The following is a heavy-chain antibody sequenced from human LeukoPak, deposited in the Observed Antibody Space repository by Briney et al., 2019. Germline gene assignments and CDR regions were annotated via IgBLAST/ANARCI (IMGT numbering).Heavy chain of an antibody. J-gene: IGHJ6*02. CDR2: ISYDGTIR. D-gene: IGHD5-24*01. Sequence: SGGSLRLSCAASRLSFSLYAMHWVRQDPGKGLEWVAIISYDGTIRFYADSVRGRFTISRDNSQNTVYLQMNSLRPEDTGVYYCARDWARRGYNNSGMDVWGQGTTVTVPS. CDR3: ARDWARRGYNNSGMDV. V-gene: IGHV3-30-3*01. CDR1: RLSFSLYA.